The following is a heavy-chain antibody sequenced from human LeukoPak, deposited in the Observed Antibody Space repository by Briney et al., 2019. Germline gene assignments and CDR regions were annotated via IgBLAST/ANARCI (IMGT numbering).Heavy chain of an antibody. J-gene: IGHJ4*02. CDR2: ISPDGSNK. V-gene: IGHV3-30*03. Sequence: PGGSLRLSCAASGFTFTSHGMHWVRQPPGRGLEWVAIISPDGSNKHYADSVKGRITISKDNPKNTLFLQMDSLRPEDTAVYYCATNLAAPWVLDYWGQGILVTVSS. CDR3: ATNLAAPWVLDY. D-gene: IGHD6-13*01. CDR1: GFTFTSHG.